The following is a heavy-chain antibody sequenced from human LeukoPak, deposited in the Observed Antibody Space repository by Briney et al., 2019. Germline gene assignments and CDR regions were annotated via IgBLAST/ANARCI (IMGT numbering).Heavy chain of an antibody. J-gene: IGHJ5*02. CDR1: GHSFSSDSL. Sequence: SETLSLTCGVSGHSFSSDSLWGWIRQPPGQGLEWIGSIHERGSTFYNPSLKSRVTISIDTSKNQFSLNVNSVTAADTAVYYCARASRPSNSWFDPWGRGTVVTVSS. D-gene: IGHD6-6*01. CDR2: IHERGST. CDR3: ARASRPSNSWFDP. V-gene: IGHV4-38-2*01.